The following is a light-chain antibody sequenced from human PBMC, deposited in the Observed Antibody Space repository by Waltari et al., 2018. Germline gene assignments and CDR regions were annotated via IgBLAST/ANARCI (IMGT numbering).Light chain of an antibody. CDR1: SSDVGGYNY. CDR3: SSYTSSSTVV. J-gene: IGLJ2*01. Sequence: QSALTQPASVSGSPGQSITISCTGTSSDVGGYNYVSWYQQHPGKAPKLMIYDVSKRPSGVSNRFSASKSGNTASLTICGLQAEDEADYYCSSYTSSSTVVFGGGTKLTVL. CDR2: DVS. V-gene: IGLV2-14*01.